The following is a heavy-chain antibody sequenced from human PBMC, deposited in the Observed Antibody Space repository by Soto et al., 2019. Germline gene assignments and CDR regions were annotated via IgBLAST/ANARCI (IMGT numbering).Heavy chain of an antibody. V-gene: IGHV4-59*01. Sequence: SETLSLTCTVSGGSISSYYWNWIRQPPGKGLEWIGCISYTGSSIYNPSLKSRVTVSIDTSKNQFSLKMTSVTAADTAVYYCASWSNSVFRLDPGGQEPWSPSPQ. D-gene: IGHD3-3*01. CDR2: ISYTGSS. J-gene: IGHJ5*02. CDR1: GGSISSYY. CDR3: ASWSNSVFRLDP.